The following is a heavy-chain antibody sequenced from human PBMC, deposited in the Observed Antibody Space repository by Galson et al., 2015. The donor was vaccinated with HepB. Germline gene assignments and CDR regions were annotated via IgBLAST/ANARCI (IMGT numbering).Heavy chain of an antibody. D-gene: IGHD1-26*01. CDR2: ITGSGDST. CDR1: GITFSSYA. J-gene: IGHJ4*02. Sequence: SLRLSCAASGITFSSYAMSWVRQAPGKGLEWVSGITGSGDSTDYTDSVKGRFTISRDNSKNTLYLQMNSLRAEDTAVYFCATTGGIVSIYSYFEYWGQGTLVTVSS. CDR3: ATTGGIVSIYSYFEY. V-gene: IGHV3-23*01.